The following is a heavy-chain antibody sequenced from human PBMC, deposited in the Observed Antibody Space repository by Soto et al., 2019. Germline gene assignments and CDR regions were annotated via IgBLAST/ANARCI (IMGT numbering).Heavy chain of an antibody. CDR2: ISSSGGST. Sequence: GGSLRLSCAASGFTFSNYAMSWVRQAPGKGLEWVSAISSSGGSTYYADSVKGRFTISRDNSKNTLYLQMNSLRAEDTAVYYCAKRPGLAHFDFWGQGTRVTVSS. CDR1: GFTFSNYA. CDR3: AKRPGLAHFDF. J-gene: IGHJ4*02. D-gene: IGHD6-25*01. V-gene: IGHV3-23*01.